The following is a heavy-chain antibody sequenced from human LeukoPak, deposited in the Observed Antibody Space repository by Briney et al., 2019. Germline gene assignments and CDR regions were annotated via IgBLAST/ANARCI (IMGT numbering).Heavy chain of an antibody. Sequence: GGSLRLSCAASGFIFSSYSMNWVRQAPGKGLEWVSAISGSGGSTYYADSVKGRFTISRDNSKNTLYLQMNSLRAEDTAVYYCAKSPYDSSGYYYFDYWGQGTLVTVSS. V-gene: IGHV3-23*01. CDR1: GFIFSSYS. CDR3: AKSPYDSSGYYYFDY. CDR2: ISGSGGST. J-gene: IGHJ4*02. D-gene: IGHD3-22*01.